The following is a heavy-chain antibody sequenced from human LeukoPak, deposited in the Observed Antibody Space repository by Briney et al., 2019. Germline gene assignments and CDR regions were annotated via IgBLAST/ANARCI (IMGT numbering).Heavy chain of an antibody. J-gene: IGHJ3*02. CDR3: ARDFFSSGWGDDAFDI. CDR1: GGSISSYY. CDR2: IYYSGST. Sequence: PSETRSLTCTVSGGSISSYYWSWIRQPPGKGLEWIGYIYYSGSTNYTPSLKSRVTISVDTSKNQFSLKLSSVTAADTAVYYCARDFFSSGWGDDAFDIWGQGTMVTVSS. D-gene: IGHD6-19*01. V-gene: IGHV4-59*01.